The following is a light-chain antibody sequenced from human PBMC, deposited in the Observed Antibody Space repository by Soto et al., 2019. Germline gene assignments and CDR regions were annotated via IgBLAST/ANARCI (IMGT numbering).Light chain of an antibody. Sequence: IVLTQSPGILSLSPGERATLSCRASQSVPSNYLAWYQQKPGQAPRLLIYGASARATGISDRFSGSGSGTDFTLTISRLEPKDFAVYYCQHYGSSPRTFGQGTKLEIK. V-gene: IGKV3-20*01. CDR3: QHYGSSPRT. J-gene: IGKJ2*01. CDR1: QSVPSNY. CDR2: GAS.